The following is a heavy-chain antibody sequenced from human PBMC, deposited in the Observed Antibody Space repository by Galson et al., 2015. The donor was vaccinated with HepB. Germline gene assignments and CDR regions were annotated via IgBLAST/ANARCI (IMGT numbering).Heavy chain of an antibody. V-gene: IGHV3-30-3*01. CDR3: ARDGTMLRGVITAALDY. CDR2: ISFDGSNK. Sequence: SLRLSCAASGFTFSRYTMHWVRQAPGKGLEWVAVISFDGSNKYYADSVKGRFTISRDNSKNTLYLQMNSLRAEDTAVYYCARDGTMLRGVITAALDYWGQGTLVTVSS. J-gene: IGHJ4*02. D-gene: IGHD3-10*01. CDR1: GFTFSRYT.